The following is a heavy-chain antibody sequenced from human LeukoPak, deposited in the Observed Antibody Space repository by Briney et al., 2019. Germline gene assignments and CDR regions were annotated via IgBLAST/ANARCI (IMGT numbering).Heavy chain of an antibody. CDR3: ARDDGGTYFDY. V-gene: IGHV4-38-2*02. CDR2: IYHSGST. J-gene: IGHJ4*02. Sequence: SETLSLTCTVSGYSISSGYYWGWIRQPPGKGLEWTGSIYHSGSTYYNPSLKSRVSISVDTSKNQFSLKLSSVTAADTAVYYCARDDGGTYFDYWGQGTLVTVSS. CDR1: GYSISSGYY. D-gene: IGHD3-16*01.